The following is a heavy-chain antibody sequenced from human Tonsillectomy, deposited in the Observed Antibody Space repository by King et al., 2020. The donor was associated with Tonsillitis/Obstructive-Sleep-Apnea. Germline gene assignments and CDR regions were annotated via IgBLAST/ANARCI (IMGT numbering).Heavy chain of an antibody. D-gene: IGHD6-25*01. CDR2: IRSESDGATT. V-gene: IGHV3-15*07. CDR1: GITFSVAW. CDR3: ATDLAFFHSSGYPH. Sequence: VQLVQSGGDLVKPGGSLRLSCAASGITFSVAWMNWVRQAPGKGPEWVGLIRSESDGATTDHAAPVRGRFTISRDDSRNTLFLQMNSLTTEDTAMYYCATDLAFFHSSGYPHWGQGTLVTVSS. J-gene: IGHJ4*02.